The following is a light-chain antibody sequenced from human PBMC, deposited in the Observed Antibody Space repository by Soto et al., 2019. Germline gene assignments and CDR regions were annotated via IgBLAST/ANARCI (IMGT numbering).Light chain of an antibody. Sequence: EIVLTQSPATLFLSPGERATLSCRASQSVSSYLAWYQQKPGQAPRLLIYDASNRATGIPARFSGSGSGTDFTLTISSLEPDDFAVYYCHQRSDWPSTFGGGTKVQIK. V-gene: IGKV3-11*01. J-gene: IGKJ4*01. CDR3: HQRSDWPST. CDR1: QSVSSY. CDR2: DAS.